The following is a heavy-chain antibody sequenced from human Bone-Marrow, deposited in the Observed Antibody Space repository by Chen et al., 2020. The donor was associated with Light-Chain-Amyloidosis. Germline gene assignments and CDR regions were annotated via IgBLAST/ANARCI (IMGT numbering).Heavy chain of an antibody. CDR2: ISNDGTPT. Sequence: QVQLVESGGGVVQPGRSLRLSCAASGFTFSDYAMHWVRQAPGRGLEWVALISNDGTPTHYSDSVKGGFTISRDNSRNTVYGEMNSLRREDTAVYYCEKGPGSGSFLSADWGQGPLVAV. CDR3: EKGPGSGSFLSAD. V-gene: IGHV3-30*18. D-gene: IGHD1-26*01. J-gene: IGHJ4*02. CDR1: GFTFSDYA.